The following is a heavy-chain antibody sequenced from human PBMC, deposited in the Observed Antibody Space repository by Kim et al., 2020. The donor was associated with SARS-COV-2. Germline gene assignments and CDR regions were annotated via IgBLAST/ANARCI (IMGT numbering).Heavy chain of an antibody. J-gene: IGHJ6*01. CDR2: INHSGST. D-gene: IGHD2-15*01. CDR1: GGSFSGYY. V-gene: IGHV4-34*01. Sequence: SETLSLTCAVYGGSFSGYYWSWIRQPPGKGLEWIGEINHSGSTNYNPSLKSRVTISVDTSKNQFSLKLSSVTAADTAVYYCARATGEGYCSGGSCYMD. CDR3: ARATGEGYCSGGSCYMD.